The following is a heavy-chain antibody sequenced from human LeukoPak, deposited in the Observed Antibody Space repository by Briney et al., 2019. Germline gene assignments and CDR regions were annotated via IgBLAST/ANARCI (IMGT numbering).Heavy chain of an antibody. CDR3: ARGRFKTTVDY. D-gene: IGHD1-1*01. V-gene: IGHV4-34*01. Sequence: KPSETLSLTCAVYGGSFSGYYWSWLRQPPGKGLEWIGEINHSGSTNYNPSLKSRVTISVNTSKNQFSLKLSSVTAADTAVYYCARGRFKTTVDYWGQGTLVTVSS. J-gene: IGHJ4*02. CDR1: GGSFSGYY. CDR2: INHSGST.